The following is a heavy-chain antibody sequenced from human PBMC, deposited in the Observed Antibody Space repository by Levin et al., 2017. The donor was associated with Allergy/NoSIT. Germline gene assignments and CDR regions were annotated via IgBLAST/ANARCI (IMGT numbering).Heavy chain of an antibody. D-gene: IGHD3-10*01. CDR1: GGSFITSSYF. J-gene: IGHJ4*02. V-gene: IGHV4-39*01. CDR3: ARHTALLWFEELVFDS. CDR2: IYYSGTT. Sequence: SETLSLTCTVSGGSFITSSYFWAWIRQPPGKGLEWLGSIYYSGTTYYNPSLKSRLTISIDTSTNQFSLKLRSVTAADTTVYYCARHTALLWFEELVFDSWGQGKLVAVSS.